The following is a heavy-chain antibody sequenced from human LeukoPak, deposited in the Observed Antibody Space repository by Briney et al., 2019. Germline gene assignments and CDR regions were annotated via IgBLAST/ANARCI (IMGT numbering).Heavy chain of an antibody. V-gene: IGHV4-61*02. CDR1: GGSISSGSYY. CDR2: IYTSGST. J-gene: IGHJ5*02. CDR3: AVVRGSLNWFDP. D-gene: IGHD3-10*01. Sequence: SETLSLTCAVSGGSISSGSYYWSRIPQPAGKGLEWIGRIYTSGSTNSNSSIKRRVTISVDTSKNQFSLKLSSVTAADTAVYYCAVVRGSLNWFDPWGQGTLVTVSS.